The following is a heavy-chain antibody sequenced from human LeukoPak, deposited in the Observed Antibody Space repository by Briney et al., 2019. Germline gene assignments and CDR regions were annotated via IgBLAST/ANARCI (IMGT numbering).Heavy chain of an antibody. CDR3: ARGSTVTPYNWFDP. CDR1: GGSISSSSYY. J-gene: IGHJ5*02. D-gene: IGHD4-17*01. CDR2: IYYSGST. V-gene: IGHV4-39*01. Sequence: SETLSLTCTVSGGSISSSSYYWGWIRQPPGKGLEWIGIIYYSGSTYYNPSLKSRVTISVYTSKNQFSLKLSSVTAADTAVYYCARGSTVTPYNWFDPWGQGTLVTVSS.